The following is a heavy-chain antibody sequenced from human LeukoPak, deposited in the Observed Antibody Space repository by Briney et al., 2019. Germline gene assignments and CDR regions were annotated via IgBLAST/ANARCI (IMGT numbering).Heavy chain of an antibody. CDR3: ARGTTRSGWSPFDY. CDR1: GYTFTSYD. J-gene: IGHJ4*02. V-gene: IGHV1-8*03. Sequence: ASVKVSCKASGYTFTSYDINWVRQAPGQGLEWMGWMNPNSGNTGYAQKFQGRVTITRNTSISTAYMELSSLRSEDTAVYYCARGTTRSGWSPFDYWGQGTLVTVSS. D-gene: IGHD6-19*01. CDR2: MNPNSGNT.